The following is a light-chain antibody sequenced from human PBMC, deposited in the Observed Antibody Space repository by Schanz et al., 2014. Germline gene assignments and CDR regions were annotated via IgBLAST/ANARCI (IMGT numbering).Light chain of an antibody. CDR3: QQYGSSPPVT. CDR2: DAS. V-gene: IGKV3-11*01. Sequence: EIVLTQSPATLSLSPGERATLSCRASQSVSSYLAWYQQKPGQAPRLLIYDASNRATGIPARFSGSGSGTDFTLTISSLEPEDFAVYYCQQYGSSPPVTFGGGTTVEIK. CDR1: QSVSSY. J-gene: IGKJ4*01.